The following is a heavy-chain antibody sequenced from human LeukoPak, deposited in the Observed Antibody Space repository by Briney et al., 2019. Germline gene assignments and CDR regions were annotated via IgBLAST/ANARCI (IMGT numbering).Heavy chain of an antibody. CDR2: INLDGSQK. CDR1: GFTVFNYW. Sequence: PGGSLRLSCAASGFTVFNYWMSWVRQAPGKGLEWVANINLDGSQKYYVDSLKGRFTISRDNAKNSLYLQMNSLRAEDTALYYCAKDAWVSSGWYGGIVGASPLDYWGQGTLVTVSS. CDR3: AKDAWVSSGWYGGIVGASPLDY. V-gene: IGHV3-7*03. J-gene: IGHJ4*02. D-gene: IGHD6-19*01.